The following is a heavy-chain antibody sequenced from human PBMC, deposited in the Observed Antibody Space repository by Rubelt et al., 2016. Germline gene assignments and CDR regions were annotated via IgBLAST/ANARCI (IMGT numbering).Heavy chain of an antibody. D-gene: IGHD2-21*01. CDR1: GGSFSIYY. CDR2: INHSGST. V-gene: IGHV4-34*01. CDR3: ASSRLSDLFRAFDI. J-gene: IGHJ3*02. Sequence: QVQLQQWGAGLLKPSETLSLTCAVYGGSFSIYYWSWIRQPPGQGLEWIGEINHSGSTNYNPSLKSRVTISVDTAKNQFSLRLISVTAADTAVYYCASSRLSDLFRAFDIWGQGTMVTVSS.